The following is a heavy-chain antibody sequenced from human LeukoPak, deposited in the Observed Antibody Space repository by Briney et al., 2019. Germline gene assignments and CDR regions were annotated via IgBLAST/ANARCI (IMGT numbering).Heavy chain of an antibody. D-gene: IGHD6-13*01. Sequence: GGSLRLSCSASGFTFSSYSMNWVRQAPGKGLEWVSYISSSSSTIYYADSVKGRFTISRDNAKNSLYLQMNSLRAEDTAVYYCARGVAAAGSYWGQGTLVTVSS. CDR2: ISSSSSTI. CDR3: ARGVAAAGSY. CDR1: GFTFSSYS. J-gene: IGHJ4*02. V-gene: IGHV3-48*04.